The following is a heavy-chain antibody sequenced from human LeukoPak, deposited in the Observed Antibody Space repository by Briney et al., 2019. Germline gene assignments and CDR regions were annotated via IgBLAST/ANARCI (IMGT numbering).Heavy chain of an antibody. D-gene: IGHD1/OR15-1a*01. CDR2: SSGNGGST. V-gene: IGHV3-23*01. CDR1: GFTFSNYA. Sequence: GGSLRLSCGASGFTFSNYAMSWVRQAPGKGLEWVSTSSGNGGSTYYGDSVKGRFTISRDNVKNTLHLQMSSLRAEDTAVYYCARGSNWNNGGFDYWGQGTLVTVSA. J-gene: IGHJ4*02. CDR3: ARGSNWNNGGFDY.